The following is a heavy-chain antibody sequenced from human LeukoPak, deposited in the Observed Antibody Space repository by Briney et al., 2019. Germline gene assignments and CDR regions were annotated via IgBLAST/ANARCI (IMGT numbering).Heavy chain of an antibody. D-gene: IGHD3-10*01. J-gene: IGHJ4*02. Sequence: PGGSLRLSCAASGFTFSSYSMNWVRQAPGKGLEWVSSISSSGSYIYYADSVKGRFTISRDNAKNSLYLQMNSLRAEDTAVYYCVRDHYGSGSLWGQGTLVPSPQ. CDR1: GFTFSSYS. CDR3: VRDHYGSGSL. CDR2: ISSSGSYI. V-gene: IGHV3-21*01.